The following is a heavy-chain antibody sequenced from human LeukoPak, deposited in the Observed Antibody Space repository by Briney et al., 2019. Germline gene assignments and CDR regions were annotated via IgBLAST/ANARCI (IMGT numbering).Heavy chain of an antibody. CDR3: TRDPHSLDV. D-gene: IGHD1-26*01. Sequence: TGGSLRLSCAASGFAFSVFSMKLVRQAPGKGLEWVSYINRWNTVYYADSVRGRFIISRDNARSSLFLQMDSLGVEDTAVYYCTRDPHSLDVWGKGTTVIVSS. CDR2: INRWNTV. CDR1: GFAFSVFS. V-gene: IGHV3-48*01. J-gene: IGHJ6*04.